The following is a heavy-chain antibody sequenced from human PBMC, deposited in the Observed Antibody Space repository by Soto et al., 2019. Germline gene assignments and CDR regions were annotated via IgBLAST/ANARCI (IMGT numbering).Heavy chain of an antibody. Sequence: GGSLRLSCSASGFTFSSYAMHWVRQAPGKGLEYVSAISSNGGSTYYADSVKGRFTISRDNSKNMLYLQMSSLRAEDTAVYYCVKDRDSSGYYYDAFDFWGQGTMVTVSS. D-gene: IGHD3-22*01. J-gene: IGHJ3*01. CDR1: GFTFSSYA. V-gene: IGHV3-64D*09. CDR3: VKDRDSSGYYYDAFDF. CDR2: ISSNGGST.